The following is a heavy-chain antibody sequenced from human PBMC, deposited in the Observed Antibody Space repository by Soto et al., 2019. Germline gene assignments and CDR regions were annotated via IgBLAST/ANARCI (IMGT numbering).Heavy chain of an antibody. D-gene: IGHD5-12*01. J-gene: IGHJ3*02. CDR3: ARDGYSGYDHAFDI. Sequence: SVKVSCKASGGTFSSYAISWVRQAPGQGLEWMGGIIPIFGTANYAQKFQGRVTITADESTSTAYMELSSLRSEDTAVYYCARDGYSGYDHAFDIWGQGTMVTVSS. V-gene: IGHV1-69*13. CDR1: GGTFSSYA. CDR2: IIPIFGTA.